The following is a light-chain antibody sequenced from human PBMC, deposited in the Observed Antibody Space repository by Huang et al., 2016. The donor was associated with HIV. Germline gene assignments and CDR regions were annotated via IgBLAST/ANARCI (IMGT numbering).Light chain of an antibody. CDR1: PSVFSSSTKKNY. Sequence: DLVMTQSPNSLAVSLGERATITCKSSPSVFSSSTKKNYLAGYKQKPGQAPRLLIYWASTRDSGVPDRFSGSGSWTHCTLTINSLQAEDVAVYYCQQYYNSPRTFGQGTKVEIK. J-gene: IGKJ1*01. CDR3: QQYYNSPRT. V-gene: IGKV4-1*01. CDR2: WAS.